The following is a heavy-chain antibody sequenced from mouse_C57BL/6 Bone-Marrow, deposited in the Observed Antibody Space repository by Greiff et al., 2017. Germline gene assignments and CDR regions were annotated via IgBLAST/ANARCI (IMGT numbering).Heavy chain of an antibody. CDR2: ISSGSSTI. D-gene: IGHD1-1*02. Sequence: EVKLVESGGGLVKPGGSLKLSCAASGFTFSDYGMHWVRQAPEKGLEWVAYISSGSSTIYYADTVTGRFTISRDNAKNTLFLQMTSLRSEYTAMYYCARWSPFAYWGQGTLVTVSA. CDR1: GFTFSDYG. V-gene: IGHV5-17*01. J-gene: IGHJ3*01. CDR3: ARWSPFAY.